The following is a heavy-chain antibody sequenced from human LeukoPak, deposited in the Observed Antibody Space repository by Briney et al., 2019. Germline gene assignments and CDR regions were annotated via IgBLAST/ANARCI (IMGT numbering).Heavy chain of an antibody. CDR3: ARVGLGYCSGGSCYYFDY. CDR1: GGTFSSYV. CDR2: IIPIVGTA. V-gene: IGHV1-69*06. Sequence: ASVKVSCKASGGTFSSYVISWVRQAPGQGLEWMGGIIPIVGTANYAHKFQGRVTITADKSTSTAYMEVRSLRSDDTAVYYCARVGLGYCSGGSCYYFDYWGQGTLVTVSS. J-gene: IGHJ4*02. D-gene: IGHD2-15*01.